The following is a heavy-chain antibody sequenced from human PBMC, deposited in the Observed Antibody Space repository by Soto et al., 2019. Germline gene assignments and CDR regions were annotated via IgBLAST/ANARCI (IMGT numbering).Heavy chain of an antibody. CDR1: GFTFSNYW. D-gene: IGHD4-17*01. V-gene: IGHV3-7*03. Sequence: ESGGGLVQPGGSLRLSCAASGFTFSNYWMSWVRQAPGKGLEWVAQINQGGSEKWSADSVKVRFTISRDNAKNSLYLQLNSLGAEDTAVYYCVKDDGDYSFDYWGQGTLVTVSS. J-gene: IGHJ4*02. CDR3: VKDDGDYSFDY. CDR2: INQGGSEK.